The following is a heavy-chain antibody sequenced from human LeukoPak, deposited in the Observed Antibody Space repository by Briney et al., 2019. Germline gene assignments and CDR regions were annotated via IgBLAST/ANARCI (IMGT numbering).Heavy chain of an antibody. Sequence: GGSLRLSCAASGFTFSSYALSWVRQAPGKGLEWVSAISGSSSTTFYADSVKGRFTISRDNSMDTLFLQMNSLRAEDTAVYYCATDKSRGGDYYYMAVWGKGTTVTVSS. CDR3: ATDKSRGGDYYYMAV. D-gene: IGHD3-16*01. V-gene: IGHV3-23*01. J-gene: IGHJ6*03. CDR2: ISGSSSTT. CDR1: GFTFSSYA.